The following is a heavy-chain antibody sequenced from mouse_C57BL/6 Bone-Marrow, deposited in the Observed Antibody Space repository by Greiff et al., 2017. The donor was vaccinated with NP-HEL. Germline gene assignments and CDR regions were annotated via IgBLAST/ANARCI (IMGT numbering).Heavy chain of an antibody. V-gene: IGHV1-62-2*01. Sequence: VKLQESGAELVKPGASVKLSCKASGYTFTEYTIHWVKQRSGQGLEWIGWFYPGSGSIKYNEKFKDKATLTGDKSSSTVYMDLIRLPSEDSAVYFCARHGDYFGSSYGYFDVWGTGTTVTVSS. CDR2: FYPGSGSI. CDR3: ARHGDYFGSSYGYFDV. D-gene: IGHD1-1*01. J-gene: IGHJ1*03. CDR1: GYTFTEYT.